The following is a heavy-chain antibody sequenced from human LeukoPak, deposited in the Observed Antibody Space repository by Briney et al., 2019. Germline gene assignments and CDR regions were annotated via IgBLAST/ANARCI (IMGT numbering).Heavy chain of an antibody. CDR3: ARHGTYCSGGSCYMRY. CDR2: IYHSGST. D-gene: IGHD2-15*01. CDR1: GYSISRGYY. Sequence: NPSETLSLTCTVSGYSISRGYYWGWIRQPPGKGLEWIGSIYHSGSTYYNPSLKTRVTISVDTSKNQFSLKLSSVTAADTAVYYCARHGTYCSGGSCYMRYWGQGTLVTVSS. J-gene: IGHJ4*02. V-gene: IGHV4-38-2*02.